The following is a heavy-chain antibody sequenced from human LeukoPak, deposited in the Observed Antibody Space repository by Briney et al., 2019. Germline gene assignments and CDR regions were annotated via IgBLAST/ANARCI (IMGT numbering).Heavy chain of an antibody. CDR1: GYTFTGYY. D-gene: IGHD2-2*01. CDR3: ARAGGALVVVPAAISI. J-gene: IGHJ4*02. Sequence: GASVKVSCKASGYTFTGYYMHWVRQAPGQGLEWMGWINPNSGGTNYAQKFQGRVTMTRDTPISTAYMELSRLRSDDTAVYYCARAGGALVVVPAAISIWGQGTLVTVSS. V-gene: IGHV1-2*02. CDR2: INPNSGGT.